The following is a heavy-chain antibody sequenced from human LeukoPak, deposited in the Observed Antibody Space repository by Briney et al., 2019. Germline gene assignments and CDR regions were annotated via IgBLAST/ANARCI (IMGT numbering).Heavy chain of an antibody. CDR1: GFTFTGYY. V-gene: IGHV1-2*02. D-gene: IGHD1-7*01. CDR3: VREGNELLSKNFDF. Sequence: AASVKVSCKASGFTFTGYYIHWVRQAPGQGLEWMGYINPHSGGTSTPQNFQGRVTMTTDTSISAAYMELSSLISDDTAIYYCVREGNELLSKNFDFWGQGTLVTVSS. J-gene: IGHJ4*02. CDR2: INPHSGGT.